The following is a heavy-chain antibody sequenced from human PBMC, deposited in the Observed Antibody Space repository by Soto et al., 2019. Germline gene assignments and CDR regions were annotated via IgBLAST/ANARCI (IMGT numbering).Heavy chain of an antibody. J-gene: IGHJ4*02. CDR2: ISPGTGST. V-gene: IGHV3-23*01. D-gene: IGHD2-21*02. Sequence: EVQLWESGGGLVQPGGSLRLSCEASGFTFSSFAMTWVRQAPGKGLEWVSAISPGTGSTYYADSVKGRFTISRDNSKNTLYLQMNTLRAEDTAVYYCAECVTHCYLHYWGQGTLVTVSS. CDR1: GFTFSSFA. CDR3: AECVTHCYLHY.